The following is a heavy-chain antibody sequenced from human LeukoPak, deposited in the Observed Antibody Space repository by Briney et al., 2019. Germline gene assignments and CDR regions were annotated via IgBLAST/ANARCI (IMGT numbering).Heavy chain of an antibody. J-gene: IGHJ3*02. Sequence: VGSLRLSCAASGFTVSSNYMSWVRQAPGKGLEWVSVIYSGGSTYYADSVKGRFTISRDNSKNTLYLQMNSLRAEDTAVYYCARGAYDSSGYLLDIWGQGTMVTVSS. D-gene: IGHD3-22*01. CDR3: ARGAYDSSGYLLDI. CDR1: GFTVSSNY. V-gene: IGHV3-53*01. CDR2: IYSGGST.